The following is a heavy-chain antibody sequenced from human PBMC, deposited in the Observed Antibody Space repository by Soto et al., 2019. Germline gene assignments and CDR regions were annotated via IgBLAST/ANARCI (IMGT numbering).Heavy chain of an antibody. J-gene: IGHJ4*02. CDR3: ARLPVTAVTSIDY. CDR1: GFTFSNYW. D-gene: IGHD2-21*02. Sequence: EAQLVESGGGLVQPGGSLRLSCAASGFTFSNYWMHWVRQAPGKGLVWVSRINSDGNIKDYADSVKGRFTISRDNARNRLYLQVNSLTDEDTAVYYCARLPVTAVTSIDYWGQGTLVSVSS. CDR2: INSDGNIK. V-gene: IGHV3-74*01.